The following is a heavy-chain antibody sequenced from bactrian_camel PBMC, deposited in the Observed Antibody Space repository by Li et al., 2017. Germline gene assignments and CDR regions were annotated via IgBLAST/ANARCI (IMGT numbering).Heavy chain of an antibody. J-gene: IGHJ4*01. V-gene: IGHV3S1*01. D-gene: IGHD4*01. CDR2: IYIADGTT. CDR3: VRSPYSDYALGDY. Sequence: QLVESGGGSVQAGGSLRLSCAASLNPTSNYCLGWIRQAPGKEREGVADIYIADGTTYYADSVKGRFTISQDSAENTLHLLLNSLKTEDTAMYYCVRSPYSDYALGDYWGQGTQVTVS. CDR1: LNPTSNYC.